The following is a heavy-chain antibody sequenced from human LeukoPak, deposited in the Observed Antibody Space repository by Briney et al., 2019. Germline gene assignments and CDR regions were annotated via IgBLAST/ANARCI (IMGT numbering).Heavy chain of an antibody. D-gene: IGHD5-18*01. CDR3: AKDRGYSYGISEY. V-gene: IGHV3-30-3*01. CDR2: ISYDGSSK. CDR1: GFTFSSYA. Sequence: GGSLRLSCAASGFTFSSYAMHWVRQAPGKGLEWVAVISYDGSSKYYADSVKGRFTISRDNSKNTLYLQMNSLRAEDTAVYYCAKDRGYSYGISEYWGQGTLVTVSS. J-gene: IGHJ4*02.